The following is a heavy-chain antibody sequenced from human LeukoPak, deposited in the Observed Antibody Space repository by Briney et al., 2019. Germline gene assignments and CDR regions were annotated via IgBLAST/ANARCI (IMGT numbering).Heavy chain of an antibody. CDR1: GLTFSSYW. CDR3: ARDGQTGTTVY. D-gene: IGHD1-7*01. V-gene: IGHV3-7*01. Sequence: PGGSLRLSCAASGLTFSSYWMSWVRQAPGKGLEWVAKIKQDGSEKFYVDSVKGRFTIFRDNAKNSLYLQMNSLRAEDTAVYYCARDGQTGTTVYWGQGTLVTVSS. J-gene: IGHJ4*02. CDR2: IKQDGSEK.